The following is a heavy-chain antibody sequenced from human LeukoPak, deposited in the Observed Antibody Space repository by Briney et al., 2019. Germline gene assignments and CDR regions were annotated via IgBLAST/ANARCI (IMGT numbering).Heavy chain of an antibody. V-gene: IGHV3-21*01. CDR3: ARDGRDSSGYYGLDY. J-gene: IGHJ4*02. Sequence: GGSLRLSCAASGLTFSSYSINWVRQAPGKGLEWVSSISGSSSYIYYADSVKGRFTISRDNAKNSLYLQINSLRAEDTAVYYCARDGRDSSGYYGLDYWGQGTLVTVSS. D-gene: IGHD3-22*01. CDR2: ISGSSSYI. CDR1: GLTFSSYS.